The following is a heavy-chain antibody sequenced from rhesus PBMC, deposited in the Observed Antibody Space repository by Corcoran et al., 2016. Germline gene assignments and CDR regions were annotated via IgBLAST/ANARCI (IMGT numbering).Heavy chain of an antibody. V-gene: IGHV1S2*01. CDR2: INPYNGKT. J-gene: IGHJ2*01. D-gene: IGHD3-28*01. CDR3: ARDPSITMIVVITQKWYFDL. CDR1: GYTLTDYF. Sequence: QVQLVQSGAEVKKPGSSVKVSCKASGYTLTDYFMHWVRQAPRQGREWMGWINPYNGKTKYAQKFQGRFTMTRDTTTSTAFMELSSLRSEDTAVYYCARDPSITMIVVITQKWYFDLWGPGTPITISS.